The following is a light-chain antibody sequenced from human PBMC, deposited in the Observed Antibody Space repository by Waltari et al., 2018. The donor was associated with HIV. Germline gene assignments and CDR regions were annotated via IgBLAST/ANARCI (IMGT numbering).Light chain of an antibody. CDR2: DNH. J-gene: IGLJ2*01. Sequence: HSVLTQPPAVSAAPGQKVTISCSGTTSNLGNNFVCWYQKLPGTAPKLLIFDNHKRPSGVSDRFSASKSATSATLDITGLHTGDEAEYYCGTWDNSLNAGVFGGGTKVSVL. CDR1: TSNLGNNF. CDR3: GTWDNSLNAGV. V-gene: IGLV1-51*01.